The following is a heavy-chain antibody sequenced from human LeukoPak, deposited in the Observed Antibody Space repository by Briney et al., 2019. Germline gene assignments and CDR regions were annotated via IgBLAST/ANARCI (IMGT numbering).Heavy chain of an antibody. V-gene: IGHV4-59*08. CDR2: IYYSGST. CDR3: ARHRPECSGGSCWYYYYYGMDV. Sequence: PSETLSLTCTVSGGSISSYYWSWIRQPPGKGLEWIGYIYYSGSTNYNPSLKSRVTISVDTSKNQFSLKLSSVTAADTAVYYCARHRPECSGGSCWYYYYYGMDVWGQGTTVTVSS. D-gene: IGHD2-15*01. J-gene: IGHJ6*02. CDR1: GGSISSYY.